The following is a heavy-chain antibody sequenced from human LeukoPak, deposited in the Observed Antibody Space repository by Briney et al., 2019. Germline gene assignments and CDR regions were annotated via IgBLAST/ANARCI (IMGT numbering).Heavy chain of an antibody. CDR1: GGSISSSSYY. D-gene: IGHD3-3*01. Sequence: SETLSLTCTVSGGSISSSSYYWGWIRQPPGKGLEWIGSIYYSGSTYYNPSLKSRVTISVDTSKNQFSLKLSSVTAADTAMYYCARARSIFEVARGAFDIWGQGTMVTVSS. J-gene: IGHJ3*02. V-gene: IGHV4-39*01. CDR2: IYYSGST. CDR3: ARARSIFEVARGAFDI.